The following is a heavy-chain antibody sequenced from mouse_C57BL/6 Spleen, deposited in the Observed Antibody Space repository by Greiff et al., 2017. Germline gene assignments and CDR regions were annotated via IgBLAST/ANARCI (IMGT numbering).Heavy chain of an antibody. CDR3: ARDRDGYLDY. J-gene: IGHJ2*01. Sequence: EVKLEESGGGLVKPGGSLKLSCAASGFTFSSYAMSWVRQTPEKRLEWVATISDGGSYTYYPDNVKGRFTISRDNAKNNLYLQMSHLKSEDTAMYYCARDRDGYLDYWGQGTTLTVSS. CDR1: GFTFSSYA. D-gene: IGHD2-3*01. V-gene: IGHV5-4*01. CDR2: ISDGGSYT.